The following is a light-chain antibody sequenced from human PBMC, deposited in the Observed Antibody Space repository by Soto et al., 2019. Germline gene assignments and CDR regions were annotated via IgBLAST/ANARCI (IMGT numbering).Light chain of an antibody. J-gene: IGLJ3*02. CDR1: GSTIGSNT. CDR3: AVWGNNLHGPGV. CDR2: SND. Sequence: QSVLTQPPSASGPPGQRVTISCSGSGSTIGSNTVDWYQQLPGTAPKLLIYSNDQRPLGVPDRFSVSSSGTSASLAISGRQPDDEGIYYCAVWGNNLHGPGVFGGGTKLTVL. V-gene: IGLV1-44*01.